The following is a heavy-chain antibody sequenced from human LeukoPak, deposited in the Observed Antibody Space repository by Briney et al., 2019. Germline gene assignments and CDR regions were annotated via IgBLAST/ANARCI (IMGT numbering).Heavy chain of an antibody. D-gene: IGHD2-15*01. CDR2: IYYSGST. V-gene: IGHV4-39*01. J-gene: IGHJ4*02. CDR1: GGSISSSSYY. CDR3: ARLSLCSGGSCYIGY. Sequence: SETLSLTCTVSGGSISSSSYYWGWIRQPPGKGPEWIGSIYYSGSTYYNPSLKSRVTISVDTSKNQFSLKLSSVTAADTAVYYCARLSLCSGGSCYIGYWGQGTLVTVSS.